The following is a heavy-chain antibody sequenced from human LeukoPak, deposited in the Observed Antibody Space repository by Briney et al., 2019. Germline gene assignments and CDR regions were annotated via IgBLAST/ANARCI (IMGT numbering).Heavy chain of an antibody. J-gene: IGHJ3*02. V-gene: IGHV3-30*04. Sequence: PGGSLRLSCAASGFTFSSYAMHWVRQAPGKGLEWVALISYDGSNKYYADSVKGRFTISRDNAKNSLYLQMSSLRAEDTAVYYCARRRSDYVWGSYRETEAFDIWGQGTMVTVSS. CDR1: GFTFSSYA. CDR2: ISYDGSNK. CDR3: ARRRSDYVWGSYRETEAFDI. D-gene: IGHD3-16*02.